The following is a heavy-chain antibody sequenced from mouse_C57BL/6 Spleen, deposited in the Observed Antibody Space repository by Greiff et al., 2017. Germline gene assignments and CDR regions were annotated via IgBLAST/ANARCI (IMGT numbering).Heavy chain of an antibody. Sequence: QVQLQQPGAELVRPGSSVKLSCKASGYTFTSYWMHWVKQRPIQGLEWIGNIDPSDSETHYNQKFKDKATLTVAKSSSTAYMQLISLTSEDSAVDYCASYSTVVSPYFDYWGQGTTLTVSS. CDR3: ASYSTVVSPYFDY. CDR2: IDPSDSET. J-gene: IGHJ2*01. D-gene: IGHD1-1*01. CDR1: GYTFTSYW. V-gene: IGHV1-52*01.